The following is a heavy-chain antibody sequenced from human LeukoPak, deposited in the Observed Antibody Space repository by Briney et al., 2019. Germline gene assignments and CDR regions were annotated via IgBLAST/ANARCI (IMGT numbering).Heavy chain of an antibody. Sequence: SQTLSLTCAVSGGSISSGGYSWSWIRQPPGKGLEWIGYIYHSGSTYYNPSLKSRVTTSVDRSKNQFSLKLSSVTAADTAVYYCAGGKYSMVRGVIIDYFDYWGQGTLVTVSS. CDR3: AGGKYSMVRGVIIDYFDY. CDR1: GGSISSGGYS. J-gene: IGHJ4*02. CDR2: IYHSGST. D-gene: IGHD3-10*01. V-gene: IGHV4-30-2*01.